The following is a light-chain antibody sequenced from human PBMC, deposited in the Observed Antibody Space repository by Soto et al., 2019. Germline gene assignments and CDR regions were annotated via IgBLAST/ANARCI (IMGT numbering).Light chain of an antibody. CDR3: QQYNDAPWT. Sequence: DIQMTQSPSSLSASVGDRVTITCRASQGISNYLARYQQKPGKVPKLLIYAASTLQSGVTSRFGVSGSVTDFTLTIRSLQPEDVANYYGQQYNDAPWTLGPGTKVEIK. J-gene: IGKJ1*01. CDR2: AAS. V-gene: IGKV1-27*01. CDR1: QGISNY.